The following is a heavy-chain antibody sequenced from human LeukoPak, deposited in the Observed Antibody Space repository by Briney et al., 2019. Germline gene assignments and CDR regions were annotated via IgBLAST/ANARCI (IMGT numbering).Heavy chain of an antibody. Sequence: SETLSPTCTVSGGPISSSSYYWSWIRQPPGKGLEWIGYIYYSGSTNYNPSLKSRVTISVDTSKNQFSLKLSSVTAADTAVYYCASVPKAGYDPPYFDYWGQGTLVTVSS. D-gene: IGHD5-12*01. CDR3: ASVPKAGYDPPYFDY. V-gene: IGHV4-61*01. CDR1: GGPISSSSYY. J-gene: IGHJ4*02. CDR2: IYYSGST.